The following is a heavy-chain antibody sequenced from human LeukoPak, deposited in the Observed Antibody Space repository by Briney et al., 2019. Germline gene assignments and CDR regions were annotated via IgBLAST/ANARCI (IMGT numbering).Heavy chain of an antibody. CDR2: ISSSDSTI. CDR3: ARDPVDTALDGDFDY. J-gene: IGHJ4*02. CDR1: GFTFSDYY. V-gene: IGHV3-11*01. Sequence: GGSLRLSCAASGFTFSDYYMSWIRQAPGKGLEWVSYISSSDSTIYYADSVKGRFTISRDNAKNSLYLQMNSLRAEDTAVYYCARDPVDTALDGDFDYWGQGTLVTVSS. D-gene: IGHD5-18*01.